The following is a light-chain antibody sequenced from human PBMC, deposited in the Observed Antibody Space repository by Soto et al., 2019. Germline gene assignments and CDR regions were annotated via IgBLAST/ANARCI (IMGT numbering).Light chain of an antibody. CDR2: TND. V-gene: IGLV1-44*01. Sequence: QSALTQPPSASGTPGQRVTISCSGSTANIGTSTVNWFQHLPGSAPKLLIYTNDQRPSGVPDRFSGSRSGTSASLAISGLQSEDEADYYCATWDDSVYVFGTGTKVTVL. CDR1: TANIGTST. J-gene: IGLJ1*01. CDR3: ATWDDSVYV.